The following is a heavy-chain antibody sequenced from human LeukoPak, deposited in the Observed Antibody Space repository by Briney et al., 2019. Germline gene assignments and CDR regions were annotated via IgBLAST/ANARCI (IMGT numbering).Heavy chain of an antibody. CDR1: GYTYTSYD. CDR2: MNPNSGNT. J-gene: IGHJ4*02. V-gene: IGHV1-8*01. CDR3: AGGYSSAWTPPGY. D-gene: IGHD6-19*01. Sequence: GASVKVSCKASGYTYTSYDINWVRQATGQGLEWMGWMNPNSGNTGYAQKFQGRVTMTRNTSISTAYMELSRLRSEDTAGYYCAGGYSSAWTPPGYWGQGTLVTVSS.